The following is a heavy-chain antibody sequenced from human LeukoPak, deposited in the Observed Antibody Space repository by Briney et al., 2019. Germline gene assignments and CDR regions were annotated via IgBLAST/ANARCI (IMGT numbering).Heavy chain of an antibody. CDR2: FDPEDGET. CDR3: ARGETHSMYYGMDV. Sequence: ASVKVSCKVSGYTLTELSMHWVRQAPGKGLEWMGGFDPEDGETIYAQKFQGRVTMTEDTSTDTAYMELSSLRSDDTAVYYCARGETHSMYYGMDVWGQGTTVTVSS. CDR1: GYTLTELS. J-gene: IGHJ6*02. V-gene: IGHV1-24*01. D-gene: IGHD4-23*01.